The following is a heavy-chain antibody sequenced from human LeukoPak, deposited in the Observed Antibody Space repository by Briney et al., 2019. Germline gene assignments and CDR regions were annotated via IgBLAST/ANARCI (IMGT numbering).Heavy chain of an antibody. CDR3: ARVSGYCSSTSCYPSK. CDR2: INTNTGNP. Sequence: ASVTVSFKASGYTFTISAMSWVRQAPGQGLEWMGWINTNTGNPTYAQGFTGRFVFSLDTSVSTAYLQISSLKAEDTAVYFCARVSGYCSSTSCYPSKWGQGTLVTVSS. D-gene: IGHD2-2*01. CDR1: GYTFTISA. J-gene: IGHJ4*02. V-gene: IGHV7-4-1*02.